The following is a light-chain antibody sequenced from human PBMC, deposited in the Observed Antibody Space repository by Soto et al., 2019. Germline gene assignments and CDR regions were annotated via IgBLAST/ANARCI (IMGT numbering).Light chain of an antibody. CDR2: GAS. CDR3: QQYNNWPLT. V-gene: IGKV3-15*01. CDR1: QSVSIN. J-gene: IGKJ4*01. Sequence: EIVMTQSPAILSVSPGERATLSCRASQSVSINLAWYQQKPGQAPRLLIYGASTRATGVPARFSASGSGTEFTLTISSLLSEDFAVYCCQQYNNWPLTFGGGTKVEIK.